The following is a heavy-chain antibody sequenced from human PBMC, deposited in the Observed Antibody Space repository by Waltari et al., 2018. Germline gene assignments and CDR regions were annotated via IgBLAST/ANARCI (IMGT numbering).Heavy chain of an antibody. Sequence: QVQLQESGPGLVKPSQTLSLTCTVSGGSIRSGGSYWSWIRQHPGKGLEWIGYIYYSGSTYYNPSLKSRVTISVDTSKNQFSLKLSSVTAADTAVYYCARGKDYDYGDYFDYRGQGTLVTVSS. CDR1: GGSIRSGGSY. J-gene: IGHJ4*02. CDR2: IYYSGST. D-gene: IGHD4-17*01. V-gene: IGHV4-31*03. CDR3: ARGKDYDYGDYFDY.